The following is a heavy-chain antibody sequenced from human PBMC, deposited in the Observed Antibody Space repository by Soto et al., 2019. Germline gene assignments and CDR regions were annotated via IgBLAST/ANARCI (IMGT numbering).Heavy chain of an antibody. D-gene: IGHD3-22*01. J-gene: IGHJ6*02. CDR2: IHPGDSEI. CDR1: GYSFSIYL. V-gene: IGHV5-51*01. Sequence: GESLKISCKGSGYSFSIYLLAWVRQMPGKGLEWMVLIHPGDSEIRYSPSLQGQVTISVDRSINTAYLQWSSLKASDSAIYFCARPLTFSSGPAFVMDVWGRGTTVTVSS. CDR3: ARPLTFSSGPAFVMDV.